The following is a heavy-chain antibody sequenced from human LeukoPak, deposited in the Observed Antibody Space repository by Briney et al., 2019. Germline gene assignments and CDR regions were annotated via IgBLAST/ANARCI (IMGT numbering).Heavy chain of an antibody. V-gene: IGHV4-31*03. CDR3: AREGKVPYYYDSSGYYEGNWFDP. D-gene: IGHD3-22*01. Sequence: PSETLSLTCTVSGGSISSGGYYWSWIRQHPGKGLEWIGYIYYSGSTYYNPSLKSRVTISVDTSKNQFPLKLSSVTAADTAVYYCAREGKVPYYYDSSGYYEGNWFDPWGQGTLVTVSS. CDR1: GGSISSGGYY. J-gene: IGHJ5*02. CDR2: IYYSGST.